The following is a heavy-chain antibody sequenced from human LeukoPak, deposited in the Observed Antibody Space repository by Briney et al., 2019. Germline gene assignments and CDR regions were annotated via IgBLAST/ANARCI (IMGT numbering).Heavy chain of an antibody. Sequence: PGGSLRLSCAASGFTVSSNYMSCVRQAPGKGLEWVSVIYSGGSTYYADSVKGRFTISRDNSKNTLDLQMSSLRAEDTAVYYCAKGSASSRPYYFDYWGQGALVTVSS. J-gene: IGHJ4*02. V-gene: IGHV3-53*01. D-gene: IGHD2-15*01. CDR2: IYSGGST. CDR3: AKGSASSRPYYFDY. CDR1: GFTVSSNY.